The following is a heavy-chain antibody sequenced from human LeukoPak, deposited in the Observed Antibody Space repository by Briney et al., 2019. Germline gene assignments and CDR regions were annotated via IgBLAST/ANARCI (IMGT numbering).Heavy chain of an antibody. V-gene: IGHV3-74*01. CDR1: GFTFSTYW. CDR2: INSDGSST. CDR3: ARDKYGGNSNAFDI. D-gene: IGHD4-23*01. J-gene: IGHJ3*02. Sequence: GGSLRLSCAASGFTFSTYWMHWVRQAPGTGLVWVSRINSDGSSTDYAAYVKGRFTISRDNAKNTLYLQMNSLRAEDTAMYYCARDKYGGNSNAFDIWGQGTMVTVSS.